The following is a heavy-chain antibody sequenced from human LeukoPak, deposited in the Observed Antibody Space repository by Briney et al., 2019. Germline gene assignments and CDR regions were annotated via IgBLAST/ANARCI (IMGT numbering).Heavy chain of an antibody. CDR1: GFTFSSYS. V-gene: IGHV3-21*01. CDR3: ARAGPNYYDSSGLN. J-gene: IGHJ4*02. CDR2: ISSSSSYI. D-gene: IGHD3-22*01. Sequence: KPGGSLRLSCAASGFTFSSYSMNWVRQAPGKGREWVSSISSSSSYIYYADSVKGRFTISRDNAKNSLYLQMNSLRAEDTAVYYCARAGPNYYDSSGLNWGQGTLVTVSS.